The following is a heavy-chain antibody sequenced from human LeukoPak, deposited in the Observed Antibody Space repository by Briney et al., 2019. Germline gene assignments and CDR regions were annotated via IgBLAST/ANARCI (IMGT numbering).Heavy chain of an antibody. CDR3: AKEVYDSSVIHYYGMDV. CDR2: TSGSGGRT. CDR1: GFTFDDYA. J-gene: IGHJ6*02. Sequence: PGRSLRLSCAASGFTFDDYAMHWFREAPGKGLEWVSVTSGSGGRTNYADSVKGRFTISRDNSKNTLYLQMNSLRAEDTAVYYCAKEVYDSSVIHYYGMDVWGQGTTVTVSS. V-gene: IGHV3-23*01. D-gene: IGHD3-22*01.